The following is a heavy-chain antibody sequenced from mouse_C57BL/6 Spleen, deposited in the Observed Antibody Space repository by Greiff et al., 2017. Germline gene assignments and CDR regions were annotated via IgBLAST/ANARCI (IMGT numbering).Heavy chain of an antibody. V-gene: IGHV5-6*01. CDR3: ASLSAY. Sequence: EVQRVESGGDLVKPGGSLKLSCAASGFTFSSYGMSWVRQTPDKRLEWVATIRSGGSYTYYPDSVKGRFTISRDNAKNTLYLQMSSLKSEDTAMYYCASLSAYWGQGTLVTVSA. CDR2: IRSGGSYT. J-gene: IGHJ3*01. D-gene: IGHD3-2*02. CDR1: GFTFSSYG.